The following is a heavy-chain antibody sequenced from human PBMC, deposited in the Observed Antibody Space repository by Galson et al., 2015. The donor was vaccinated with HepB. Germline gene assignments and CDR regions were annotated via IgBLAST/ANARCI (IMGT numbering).Heavy chain of an antibody. CDR1: RFTFSYYS. J-gene: IGHJ5*02. V-gene: IGHV3-21*01. D-gene: IGHD6-6*01. Sequence: SLRLSCAASRFTFSYYSMNWVRQAPGKGLEWVSSISSSSTYIYYADSVKGRFTISRDNAKNSLYLQMNSLRDEDTAVYYCVRDQSIAARPGGFDPWGQGTLVTVSS. CDR3: VRDQSIAARPGGFDP. CDR2: ISSSSTYI.